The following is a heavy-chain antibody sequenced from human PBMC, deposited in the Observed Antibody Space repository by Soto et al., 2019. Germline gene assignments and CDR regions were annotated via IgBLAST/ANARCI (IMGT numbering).Heavy chain of an antibody. J-gene: IGHJ6*03. CDR3: AKEAVIVVVPAAPENYYYYMDV. Sequence: GGSLRLSCAASGFTFSSYAMSWVRQAPGKGLEWVSAISGSGGSTYYADSVKGRFTISRDNSKNTLYLQMNSLRAEDTAVYYCAKEAVIVVVPAAPENYYYYMDVWGKGTTVTVSS. CDR2: ISGSGGST. V-gene: IGHV3-23*01. D-gene: IGHD2-2*01. CDR1: GFTFSSYA.